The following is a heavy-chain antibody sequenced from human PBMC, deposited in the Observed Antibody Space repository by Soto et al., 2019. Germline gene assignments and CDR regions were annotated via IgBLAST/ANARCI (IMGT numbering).Heavy chain of an antibody. CDR3: VRDLAAYSSSWYGMDV. V-gene: IGHV3-48*03. CDR2: ISSSGRST. CDR1: GFTFSSYE. D-gene: IGHD6-13*01. Sequence: GGSLRLSCAASGFTFSSYEMNWVRQAPGKGLEWVSYISSSGRSTYYADSVKGRFTISRDNAKNSLYLQMNSLRAEDTAVYYCVRDLAAYSSSWYGMDVWGQGTTVTVSS. J-gene: IGHJ6*02.